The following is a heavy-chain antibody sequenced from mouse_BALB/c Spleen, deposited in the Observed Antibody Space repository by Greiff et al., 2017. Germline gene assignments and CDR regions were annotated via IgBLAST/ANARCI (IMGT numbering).Heavy chain of an antibody. D-gene: IGHD2-3*01. V-gene: IGHV5-12-1*01. CDR1: GFAFSSSD. J-gene: IGHJ3*01. Sequence: DVMLVESGGGLVKPGGSLKLSCAASGFAFSSSDMSWVRQTPEKRLEWVAYISSGVGSTYYPDTVKGRFTITRDNAKTTLYLQMSSLKSEDTAMYYCARQEDDGYFGRFADWGQGTLVTVSA. CDR3: ARQEDDGYFGRFAD. CDR2: ISSGVGST.